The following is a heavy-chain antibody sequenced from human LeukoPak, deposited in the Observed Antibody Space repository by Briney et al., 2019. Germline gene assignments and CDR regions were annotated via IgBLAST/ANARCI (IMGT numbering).Heavy chain of an antibody. J-gene: IGHJ1*01. CDR3: ARGVSSGRQEYFQH. D-gene: IGHD6-19*01. CDR2: IIPIFGTA. Sequence: SVKVSCKASGGTFSSYAISWVRQAPGQGLEWMGGIIPIFGTANYAQKFQGRVTITADESPSTAYMELSSLRSEDTAVYYCARGVSSGRQEYFQHWGQGTLVTVSS. V-gene: IGHV1-69*01. CDR1: GGTFSSYA.